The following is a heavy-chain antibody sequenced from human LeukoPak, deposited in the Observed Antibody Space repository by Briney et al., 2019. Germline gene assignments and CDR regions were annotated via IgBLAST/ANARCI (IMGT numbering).Heavy chain of an antibody. V-gene: IGHV5-51*01. J-gene: IGHJ4*02. CDR1: GYRFTNYW. D-gene: IGHD1-26*01. CDR3: ARPNSGSYAI. CDR2: IYPGDSDT. Sequence: GESLKISCQGSGYRFTNYWIGWARQMPGKGLEWMGTIYPGDSDTRYSPSFQGQVTISADKSISTAYLQWSSLKASDTAIYYCARPNSGSYAIWGQGTLVTVPS.